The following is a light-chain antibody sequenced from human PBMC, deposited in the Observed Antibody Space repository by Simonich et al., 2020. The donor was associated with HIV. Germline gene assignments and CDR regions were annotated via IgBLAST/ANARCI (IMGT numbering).Light chain of an antibody. J-gene: IGLJ3*02. CDR2: GNS. CDR1: SSNIGAGYD. CDR3: QSSDSSLSGSV. V-gene: IGLV1-40*01. Sequence: QSVLTQPPSVSGAPGQMVTISCTGSSSNIGAGYDVHWYQQLPGTAPKLLIYGNSNRPSGVPDRFSGSKSGTSASLAITGLQADDEADYYCQSSDSSLSGSVFGGGTKLTVL.